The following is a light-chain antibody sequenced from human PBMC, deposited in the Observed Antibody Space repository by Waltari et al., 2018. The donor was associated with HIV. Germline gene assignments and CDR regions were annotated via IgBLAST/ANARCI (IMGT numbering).Light chain of an antibody. V-gene: IGLV7-43*01. CDR1: TGPVNIGHY. Sequence: QAVVTQEPSVTVSPGGTVPLNCTSATGPVNIGHYANWFQQRPGQAPRPLIYSSTRRHSLTPERCSASLVDDRVALILSTVWPEDEAVYYCMLFFRSSYLFGGGTKVTVL. CDR2: SST. J-gene: IGLJ2*01. CDR3: MLFFRSSYL.